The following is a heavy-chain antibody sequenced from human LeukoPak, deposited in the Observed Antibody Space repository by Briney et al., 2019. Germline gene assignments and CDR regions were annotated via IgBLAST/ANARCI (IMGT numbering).Heavy chain of an antibody. CDR1: GYSFTSYW. CDR3: ARHTEDPPYYYYYYMDV. Sequence: GESLKISCKGSGYSFTSYWIGWVRQMPGKGLEWMGIIYPGDSDTRYSPSFQGQVTISADKSISTAYLQWSSLKASDTAMYDCARHTEDPPYYYYYYMDVWGKGTTVTVSS. V-gene: IGHV5-51*01. D-gene: IGHD2-15*01. J-gene: IGHJ6*03. CDR2: IYPGDSDT.